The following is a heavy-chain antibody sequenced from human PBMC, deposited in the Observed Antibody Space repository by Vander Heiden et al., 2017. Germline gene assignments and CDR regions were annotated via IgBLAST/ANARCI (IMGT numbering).Heavy chain of an antibody. Sequence: EVQLVQSGAEVKKPGETLKISCKCSGSRLGSYWIGWLPKMPGRGLEWMGVTYPGDSDVRYNPSFEGQVTISADKSINTAYLQWNSLKASDTAIYYCARQEIQLSFTMGRGGWFDPWGQGTLVTVSS. CDR3: ARQEIQLSFTMGRGGWFDP. CDR2: TYPGDSDV. J-gene: IGHJ5*02. D-gene: IGHD3-10*01. CDR1: GSRLGSYW. V-gene: IGHV5-51*01.